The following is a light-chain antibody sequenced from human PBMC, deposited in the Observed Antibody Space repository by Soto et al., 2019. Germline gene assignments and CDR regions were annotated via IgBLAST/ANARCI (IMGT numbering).Light chain of an antibody. J-gene: IGLJ3*02. CDR3: SSYISMTVRV. V-gene: IGLV2-14*01. CDR2: QVS. CDR1: SSDVGGYDF. Sequence: QSVLTQPASVSGSPGQSITISCTGTSSDVGGYDFVSWYQHHPGKAPRLIIYQVSNRPSGVSNRFSGSKSGNTASLTISGLQPEGEADYYCSSYISMTVRVFGGGTKVTVL.